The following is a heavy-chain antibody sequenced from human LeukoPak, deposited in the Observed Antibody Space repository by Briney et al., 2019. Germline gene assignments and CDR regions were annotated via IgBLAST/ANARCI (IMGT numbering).Heavy chain of an antibody. Sequence: ASVKVSCMASGYTFTRYGTSWVRQAPGQGLEWMGWISAYNGNTNYAQKLQGRVPMTTDTSTSTAYMELRSLRSDDTAVYYCARTRTPDYEAPVPFDYWGQGTLVTVSS. CDR1: GYTFTRYG. D-gene: IGHD4-17*01. J-gene: IGHJ4*02. V-gene: IGHV1-18*01. CDR3: ARTRTPDYEAPVPFDY. CDR2: ISAYNGNT.